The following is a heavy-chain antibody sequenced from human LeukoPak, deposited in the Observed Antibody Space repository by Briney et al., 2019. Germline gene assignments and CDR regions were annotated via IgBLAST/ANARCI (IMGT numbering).Heavy chain of an antibody. CDR3: ATLNYYDSSGYYQGESWFDP. Sequence: ASVKVSCKASGYTFTGYYMHWVRQAPGKGFEWMGGFDPEDGETIYAQKFQGGVTMTEDTSTDTAYMELSSLRSEDTAVYYCATLNYYDSSGYYQGESWFDPWGQGTLVTVSS. D-gene: IGHD3-22*01. CDR1: GYTFTGYY. V-gene: IGHV1-24*01. CDR2: FDPEDGET. J-gene: IGHJ5*02.